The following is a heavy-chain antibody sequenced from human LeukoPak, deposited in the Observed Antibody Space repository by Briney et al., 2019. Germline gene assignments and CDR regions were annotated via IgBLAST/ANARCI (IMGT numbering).Heavy chain of an antibody. V-gene: IGHV1-24*01. CDR3: ATGGSRVGATLGY. J-gene: IGHJ4*02. CDR2: FDPEDGET. CDR1: GYSLTELY. Sequence: ASVKVSCKVTGYSLTELYMHWVRQAPGKGLEWMGGFDPEDGETIYAQKFQGRLTMTEDTSTDTAYMELSSLRSEDTAVYYCATGGSRVGATLGYWGQGTLVTVSS. D-gene: IGHD1-26*01.